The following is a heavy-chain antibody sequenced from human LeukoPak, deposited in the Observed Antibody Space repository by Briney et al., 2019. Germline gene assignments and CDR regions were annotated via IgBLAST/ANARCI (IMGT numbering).Heavy chain of an antibody. CDR2: IIPILGIA. D-gene: IGHD3-22*01. V-gene: IGHV1-69*04. Sequence: SVKVSCKASGGTFSSYAISWVRQAPGQGLEWMGRIIPILGIANYAQEFQGRVTITADKSTSTAYMELSSLRSEDTAVYYCARAHISGDYDSSGYPFDYWGQGTLVTVSS. J-gene: IGHJ4*02. CDR3: ARAHISGDYDSSGYPFDY. CDR1: GGTFSSYA.